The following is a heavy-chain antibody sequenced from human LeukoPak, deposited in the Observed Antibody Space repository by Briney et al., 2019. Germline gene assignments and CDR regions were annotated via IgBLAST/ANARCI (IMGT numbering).Heavy chain of an antibody. V-gene: IGHV1-24*01. D-gene: IGHD6-25*01. Sequence: ASVKVSCKVSGYTLTELSMHWVRQAPGKGLEWMGGFDPEDGETIYAQKFQGRVTMTEDTSTDTAYMELSSLRSEDTAVYYCATDKVGYDAFDIWGQGTMVTVSS. CDR1: GYTLTELS. J-gene: IGHJ3*02. CDR3: ATDKVGYDAFDI. CDR2: FDPEDGET.